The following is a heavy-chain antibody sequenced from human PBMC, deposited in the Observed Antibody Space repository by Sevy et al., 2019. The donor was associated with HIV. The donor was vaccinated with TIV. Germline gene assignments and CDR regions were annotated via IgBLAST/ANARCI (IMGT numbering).Heavy chain of an antibody. CDR1: GFTFSSYS. CDR2: ISSSSSYI. Sequence: GESLKISCAASGFTFSSYSMNWVRQAPGKGLEWVSSISSSSSYIYYADSVKGRFTISRDNAKNSLYLQMNSLRAEDTAVYYCARAYYDSSGYQPNDAFDIWGQGTMVTVSS. J-gene: IGHJ3*02. CDR3: ARAYYDSSGYQPNDAFDI. V-gene: IGHV3-21*01. D-gene: IGHD3-22*01.